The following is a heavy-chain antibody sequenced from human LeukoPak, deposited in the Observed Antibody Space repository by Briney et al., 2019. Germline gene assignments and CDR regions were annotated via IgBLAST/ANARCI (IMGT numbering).Heavy chain of an antibody. CDR2: IYYSGST. CDR3: ARIVSGDYGDYVGGMDV. D-gene: IGHD4-17*01. V-gene: IGHV4-59*07. CDR1: GGSISSYY. Sequence: SDTLSLTCTVSGGSISSYYWSWIRQPPGKGLEWIRYIYYSGSTNYNPSLKSRVTISVDTSKNQFSLKLSSVTAADTAVYYCARIVSGDYGDYVGGMDVWGQGTTVTVSS. J-gene: IGHJ6*02.